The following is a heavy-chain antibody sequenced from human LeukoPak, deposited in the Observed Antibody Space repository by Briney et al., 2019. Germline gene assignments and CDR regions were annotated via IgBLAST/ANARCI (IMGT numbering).Heavy chain of an antibody. Sequence: SETLSLTCTVSGGSISSSSYYWGWIRQPPGKGLEWIGSIYYSGSTYSNPSLQSRVTISVDTSKSQFSLKLNSVTAADTAVYYCASFYCSGGSCYQYYSYYYMDVWGKGTTVTISS. J-gene: IGHJ6*03. CDR2: IYYSGST. V-gene: IGHV4-39*01. CDR1: GGSISSSSYY. CDR3: ASFYCSGGSCYQYYSYYYMDV. D-gene: IGHD2-15*01.